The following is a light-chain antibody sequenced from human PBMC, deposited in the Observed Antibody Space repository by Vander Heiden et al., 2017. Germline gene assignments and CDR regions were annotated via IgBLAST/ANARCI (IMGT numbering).Light chain of an antibody. CDR3: QQYGSSPT. CDR2: GAS. V-gene: IGKV3-20*01. J-gene: IGKJ1*01. CDR1: QSVSNSY. Sequence: IVLTQSPVTLSLSTGERATLSCRASQSVSNSYLAWYQQKPGQAPRLLIYGASSRATGIPDRFSGSGSGTDFTITISRLEPEDFAVYYCQQYGSSPTFGQGTKVEIK.